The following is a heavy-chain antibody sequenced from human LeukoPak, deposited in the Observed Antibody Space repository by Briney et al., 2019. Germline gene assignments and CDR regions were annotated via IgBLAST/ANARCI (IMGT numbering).Heavy chain of an antibody. V-gene: IGHV3-21*01. CDR1: GFTFSSYS. D-gene: IGHD2-8*02. Sequence: GGSLRLSCAASGFTFSSYSMNWVRQAPGKGLEWVSSISSSSSYIYYADSVKGRFTISRDNAENSLYLQMNSLRAEDTAVYYCARGFQSGYWRGYYFDYWGQGTLVTVSS. CDR3: ARGFQSGYWRGYYFDY. CDR2: ISSSSSYI. J-gene: IGHJ4*02.